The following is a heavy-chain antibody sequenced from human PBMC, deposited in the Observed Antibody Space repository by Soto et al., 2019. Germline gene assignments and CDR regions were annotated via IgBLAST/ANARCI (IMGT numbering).Heavy chain of an antibody. CDR1: GYTFTSYY. CDR2: INPSGGST. V-gene: IGHV1-46*01. CDR3: ARLWGYYDSSGYPDDI. J-gene: IGHJ3*02. Sequence: ASVKVSCKASGYTFTSYYMHWVRQAPGQGLEWMGIINPSGGSTSYAQKFQGRVTMTRDTSTSTVYMELSSLRSEDTAVYYCARLWGYYDSSGYPDDIWGQGTMVNVSS. D-gene: IGHD3-22*01.